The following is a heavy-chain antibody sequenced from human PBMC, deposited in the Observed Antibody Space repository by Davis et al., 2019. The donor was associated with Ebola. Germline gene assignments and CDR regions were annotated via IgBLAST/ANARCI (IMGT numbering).Heavy chain of an antibody. Sequence: GGSLRLSCAASGFTVSSNYMTWVRQAPGKGLEWVSVIYNGGRTFYADSVKGRFTISSHNLKNMLYLQMNSLRPEDTAVYYCGVQGDYWGQGTLVTVSS. CDR3: GVQGDY. V-gene: IGHV3-53*04. CDR1: GFTVSSNY. CDR2: IYNGGRT. J-gene: IGHJ4*02.